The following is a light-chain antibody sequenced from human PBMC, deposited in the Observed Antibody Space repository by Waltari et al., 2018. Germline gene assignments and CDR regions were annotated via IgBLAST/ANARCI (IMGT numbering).Light chain of an antibody. Sequence: QSVLTQPPSVSGAPGQRVTISCTGSSSNIGAGYDVHWYQVLPGTAPKLLLAANNIRPSGVPDRFSCPKSGTSASLAITGLQAEDEADYYCQSYDSSLTGYVVFGGGTKLTVL. J-gene: IGLJ2*01. CDR1: SSNIGAGYD. CDR2: ANN. CDR3: QSYDSSLTGYVV. V-gene: IGLV1-40*01.